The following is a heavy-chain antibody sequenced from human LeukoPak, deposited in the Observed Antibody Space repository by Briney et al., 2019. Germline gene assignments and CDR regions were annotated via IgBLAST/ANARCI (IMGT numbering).Heavy chain of an antibody. J-gene: IGHJ6*03. D-gene: IGHD4-11*01. Sequence: SETLSLTCTVSGGSISSYYWSWIRQPPGKGLEWIGYIYYSGSTNYNPSLKSRVTISVDTSKNQFSLKLSSVTAADTAVYYCARRTTGPPEGYYYMDVWGKGTTVTISS. CDR3: ARRTTGPPEGYYYMDV. V-gene: IGHV4-59*01. CDR1: GGSISSYY. CDR2: IYYSGST.